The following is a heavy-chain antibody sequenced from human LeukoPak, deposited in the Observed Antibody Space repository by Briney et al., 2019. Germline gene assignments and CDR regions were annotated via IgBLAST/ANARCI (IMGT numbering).Heavy chain of an antibody. CDR3: TTDLKLWLLGPSYFDY. CDR1: GFTFSDYY. V-gene: IGHV3-11*01. D-gene: IGHD5-18*01. J-gene: IGHJ4*02. Sequence: PGGSLRLSCAASGFTFSDYYMSWIRQAPGKGLEWVSYISSSGSTIYYADSVKGRFTISRDNAKNSLYLQMNSLRAEDTAVYYCTTDLKLWLLGPSYFDYWGQGTLVTVSS. CDR2: ISSSGSTI.